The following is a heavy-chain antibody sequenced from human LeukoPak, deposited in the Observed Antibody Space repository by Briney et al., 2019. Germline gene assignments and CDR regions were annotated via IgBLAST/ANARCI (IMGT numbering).Heavy chain of an antibody. CDR2: ISGSGGST. J-gene: IGHJ4*02. CDR1: GFTFSSYS. CDR3: AKGFDSSGYYYGIDY. Sequence: GGSLRLSCAASGFTFSSYSMNWVRQAPGKGLEWVSAISGSGGSTYYADSVKGRFTISRDNSKNTLYLQMNSLRAEDTAVYYCAKGFDSSGYYYGIDYWGQGTLVTVSS. V-gene: IGHV3-23*01. D-gene: IGHD3-22*01.